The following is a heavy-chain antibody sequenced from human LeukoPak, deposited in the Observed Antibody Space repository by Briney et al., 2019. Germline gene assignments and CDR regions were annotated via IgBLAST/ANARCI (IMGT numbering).Heavy chain of an antibody. CDR2: IKQDGSEK. Sequence: GGSPRLSCAASGFTFSSYWMSWVRQAPGKGLEWVANIKQDGSEKYYVDSVKGRFTISRDNAKNSLYLQMNSLRAEDTAVYYCASYNDYMAPYGMDVWGQGTTVTDSS. D-gene: IGHD4-4*01. J-gene: IGHJ6*02. V-gene: IGHV3-7*01. CDR1: GFTFSSYW. CDR3: ASYNDYMAPYGMDV.